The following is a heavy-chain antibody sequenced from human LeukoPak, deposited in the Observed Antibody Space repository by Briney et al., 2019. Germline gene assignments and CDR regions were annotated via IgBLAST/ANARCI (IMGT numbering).Heavy chain of an antibody. CDR1: GYTFTGYY. J-gene: IGHJ3*02. Sequence: VASVKVSCKASGYTFTGYYMHWVRQAPGQGLEWMGWINPNSSGTNYAQKFQGRVTMTRDTSISTAYMELSRLRSDDTAVYYCARDLGAVAGTRSAFDIWGQGTMVTVSS. CDR3: ARDLGAVAGTRSAFDI. V-gene: IGHV1-2*02. CDR2: INPNSSGT. D-gene: IGHD6-19*01.